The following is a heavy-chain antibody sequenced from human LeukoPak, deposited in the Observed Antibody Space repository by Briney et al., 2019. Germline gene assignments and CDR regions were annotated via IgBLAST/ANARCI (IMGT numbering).Heavy chain of an antibody. J-gene: IGHJ4*02. V-gene: IGHV4-34*01. CDR3: ARDFLRGSPDFFDY. D-gene: IGHD3-16*01. CDR2: INHSGST. Sequence: SETLSLTCAVYGGSFSGYYWSWIRQPPGKGLEWIGEINHSGSTNYNPSLKSRVTISVDTSKNQFSLKLSSVTAADTAVYYCARDFLRGSPDFFDYWGQGTLVTVSS. CDR1: GGSFSGYY.